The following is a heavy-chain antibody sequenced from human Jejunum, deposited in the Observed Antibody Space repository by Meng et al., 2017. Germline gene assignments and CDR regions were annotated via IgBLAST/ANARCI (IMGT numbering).Heavy chain of an antibody. Sequence: EVQLVEYEGGLVEPGESLRLSWNDSRVRLRGYWRCWVRQAPGKGLEWVSVSESAGDTFYADSVKGRFTISRDNSKNMVYLQMNSLRVEDTAVYYCVRDDGSAPYDFRGQGTLVTVSS. CDR2: SESAGDT. D-gene: IGHD3-10*01. J-gene: IGHJ4*02. V-gene: IGHV3-66*02. CDR3: VRDDGSAPYDF. CDR1: RVRLRGYW.